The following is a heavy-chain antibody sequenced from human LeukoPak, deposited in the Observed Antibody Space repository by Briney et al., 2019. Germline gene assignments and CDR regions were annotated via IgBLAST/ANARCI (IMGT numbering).Heavy chain of an antibody. J-gene: IGHJ1*01. CDR3: ARGSVAVAGTSEYFQH. CDR2: ISYDGSNK. Sequence: QSGGSLRLSCAASGFTFSRYAMHWVRQAPGKGLEWVAAISYDGSNKYYADSVKGRFTISRDNSKNTLYLQMNSLRAEDTAVYYCARGSVAVAGTSEYFQHWGQGTLVTVSS. CDR1: GFTFSRYA. D-gene: IGHD6-19*01. V-gene: IGHV3-30*04.